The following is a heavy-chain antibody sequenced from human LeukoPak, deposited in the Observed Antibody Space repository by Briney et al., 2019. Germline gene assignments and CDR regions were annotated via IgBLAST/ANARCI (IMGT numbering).Heavy chain of an antibody. D-gene: IGHD3-22*01. Sequence: PGGSLRLSCAGSGFTFSDFWMTWVRQTPGKGLEWVANIKEDGTEKNLVDSVKGRFTISRDNSKNTLYLQMNSLRAEDTAVYYCAKDRRGYYPWGQGTLVTVSS. CDR3: AKDRRGYYP. CDR1: GFTFSDFW. J-gene: IGHJ5*02. CDR2: IKEDGTEK. V-gene: IGHV3-7*01.